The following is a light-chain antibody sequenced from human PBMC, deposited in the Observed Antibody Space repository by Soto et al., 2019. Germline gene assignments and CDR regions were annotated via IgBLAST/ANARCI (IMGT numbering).Light chain of an antibody. V-gene: IGLV2-8*01. Sequence: QSALTQPPSASGSPGQSVTISCTVTSSDVGGYDYVSWYQQHPGKAPKLMIYEVNKRPSGVPDRFSGSKSGNTASLTVSGLQAEDEADYYCSSTAHSYNWVFGGGTKLTVL. CDR2: EVN. J-gene: IGLJ3*02. CDR1: SSDVGGYDY. CDR3: SSTAHSYNWV.